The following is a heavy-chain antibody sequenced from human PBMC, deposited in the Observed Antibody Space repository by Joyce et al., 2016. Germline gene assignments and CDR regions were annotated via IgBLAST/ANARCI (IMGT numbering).Heavy chain of an antibody. CDR2: INANTGNP. CDR1: GYTFTSYA. J-gene: IGHJ4*02. CDR3: ARDTTAYYDFWSGYYDDDY. Sequence: QVQLVQSGSELKKPGASVKVSCKASGYTFTSYAMNWVRQAPGQGLEWMGWINANTGNPTYAQGFTERFVFSLDTSVSTAYLQISSLKAEDTAVYYCARDTTAYYDFWSGYYDDDYWGQGTLVTVSS. V-gene: IGHV7-4-1*02. D-gene: IGHD3-3*01.